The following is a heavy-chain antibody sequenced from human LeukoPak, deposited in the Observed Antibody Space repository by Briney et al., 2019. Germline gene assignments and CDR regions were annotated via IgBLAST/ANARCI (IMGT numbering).Heavy chain of an antibody. D-gene: IGHD2-8*01. CDR2: INSDGSST. CDR3: ARENGPYYYYYYMDV. Sequence: GGSLRLSCAAAGFTFSSYWMHWVRHAPGKGLVWVSRINSDGSSTSYADSVKGRFTISRDNAKNTLYLQMNSLRAEDTAVYYCARENGPYYYYYYMDVWGKGTTVTVSS. CDR1: GFTFSSYW. J-gene: IGHJ6*03. V-gene: IGHV3-74*01.